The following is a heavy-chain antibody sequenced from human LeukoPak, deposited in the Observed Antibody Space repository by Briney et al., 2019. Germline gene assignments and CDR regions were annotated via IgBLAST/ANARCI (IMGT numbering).Heavy chain of an antibody. CDR1: GFSLSTSGMC. J-gene: IGHJ4*02. D-gene: IGHD5-18*01. CDR3: ARIQGVLNKPWIQLWSLDY. V-gene: IGHV2-70*01. Sequence: SGPALVKPTQPLTLTCTFSGFSLSTSGMCVSWIRQPPGKALEWLALIDWDDDKYYSTSLKTRLTISKDTSKNQVVLTMTNMDPVDTATYYCARIQGVLNKPWIQLWSLDYWGQGTLVTVSS. CDR2: IDWDDDK.